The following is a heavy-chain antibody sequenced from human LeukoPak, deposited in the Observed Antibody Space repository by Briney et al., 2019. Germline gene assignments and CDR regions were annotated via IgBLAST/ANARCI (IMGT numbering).Heavy chain of an antibody. CDR2: INPNSGGT. CDR1: GYTFTGYY. D-gene: IGHD2-15*01. Sequence: ASVKVSCKASGYTFTGYYMHWVRQAPGQGLEWMGWINPNSGGTNYAQKFQGRVTMTTDTSISTAYMELSRLRSDDTAVYYCAGAAKGYNWFDPWGQGILVTVSS. V-gene: IGHV1-2*02. J-gene: IGHJ5*02. CDR3: AGAAKGYNWFDP.